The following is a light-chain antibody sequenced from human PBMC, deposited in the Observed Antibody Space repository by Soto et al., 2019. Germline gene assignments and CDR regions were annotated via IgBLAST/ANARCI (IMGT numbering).Light chain of an antibody. CDR1: SSNIGAGYD. CDR3: QSYDTNLHVVL. Sequence: QSVLTQPPSVSGAPGQRVTISCTGSSSNIGAGYDVHWYQHLPGTAPKLLIFGNSNRPEGVTDRFSGSTSGTSASLAITGVQAEDEADYYCQSYDTNLHVVLFGGGTKVTVL. V-gene: IGLV1-40*01. J-gene: IGLJ2*01. CDR2: GNS.